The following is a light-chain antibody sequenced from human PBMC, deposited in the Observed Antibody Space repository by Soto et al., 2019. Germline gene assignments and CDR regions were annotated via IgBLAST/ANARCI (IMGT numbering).Light chain of an antibody. CDR1: QSVSSN. CDR2: GAS. V-gene: IGKV3-15*01. Sequence: EIVMTQYPATLSVSPGDGATLSCRASQSVSSNLAWYQQKPGQAPRLLIYGASTRTTDIPGRFSGSGSGTDFTLTISSLQSEDFAIYYCQQRSNCPVTFGQGTRLEIK. CDR3: QQRSNCPVT. J-gene: IGKJ5*01.